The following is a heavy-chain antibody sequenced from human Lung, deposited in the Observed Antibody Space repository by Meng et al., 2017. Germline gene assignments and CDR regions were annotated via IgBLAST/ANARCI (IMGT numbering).Heavy chain of an antibody. D-gene: IGHD3-22*01. V-gene: IGHV4-39*07. CDR3: ARSSDDSVPDY. Sequence: SETLSLTCTVSGGSISSSSYYWGWIRQPPGKGLEWIGSIYYSVSTYYNPSLKSRVTISVDTSKNQFSLKLSSVTAADTAVYYCARSSDDSVPDYWGQGTLVTVSS. J-gene: IGHJ4*02. CDR1: GGSISSSSYY. CDR2: IYYSVST.